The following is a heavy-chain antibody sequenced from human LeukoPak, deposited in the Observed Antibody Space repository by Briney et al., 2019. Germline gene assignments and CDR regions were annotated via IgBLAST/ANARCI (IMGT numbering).Heavy chain of an antibody. CDR2: VDTSGRT. CDR3: ARGSSVGVTTYHHY. CDR1: GGSISSGHYY. D-gene: IGHD1-26*01. Sequence: PSETLSLTCAVSGGSISSGHYYWTWIRQPAGKGLEWIGCVDTSGRTNYNPSVKSRVTMSLDTSKNQFSVNLTSVTAADTAIYYCARGSSVGVTTYHHYWGQGTLVSVSS. V-gene: IGHV4-61*02. J-gene: IGHJ4*02.